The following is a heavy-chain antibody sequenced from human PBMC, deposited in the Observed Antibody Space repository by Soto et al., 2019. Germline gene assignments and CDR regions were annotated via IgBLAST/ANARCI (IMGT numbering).Heavy chain of an antibody. CDR3: ARDRESPNYYGTGYFDY. J-gene: IGHJ4*02. CDR2: ISAYNGNT. V-gene: IGHV1-18*01. Sequence: VASVKVSCKASGYTFTSYGISWVRQAPGQGLEWMGWISAYNGNTNYAQKLQGRVTMTTDTSTSTAYMELRSLRSDDTAVYYCARDRESPNYYGTGYFDYWGQGTLVTVSS. D-gene: IGHD3-10*01. CDR1: GYTFTSYG.